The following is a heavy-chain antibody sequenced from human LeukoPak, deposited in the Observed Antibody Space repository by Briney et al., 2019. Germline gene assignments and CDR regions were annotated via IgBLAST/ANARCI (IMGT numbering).Heavy chain of an antibody. CDR3: ARETYGGVVVANHYDY. D-gene: IGHD2-15*01. CDR1: DDSITMYY. J-gene: IGHJ4*02. V-gene: IGHV4-4*07. CDR2: IYTSGST. Sequence: PSETLSLTCSVSDDSITMYYWTWIRQPPGKGLEWIGRIYTSGSTNYNPSLKSRVTMSVDTSKNQFSLKLSSVTAADTAVYYCARETYGGVVVANHYDYWGQGTLVTVSS.